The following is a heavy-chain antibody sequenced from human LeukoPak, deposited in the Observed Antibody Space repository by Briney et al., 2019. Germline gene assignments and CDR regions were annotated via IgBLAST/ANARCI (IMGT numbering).Heavy chain of an antibody. Sequence: GGSLRLSCAASGFTFSSYWMNWVRQAPGKGLEWVANINGDGRDKYYVGSMRGRFTISRDNADNALYLQMNSLRGDDTALYYCARGVDSAIDWWGQGTLVTVSS. CDR2: INGDGRDK. J-gene: IGHJ4*02. V-gene: IGHV3-7*01. CDR3: ARGVDSAIDW. CDR1: GFTFSSYW. D-gene: IGHD3-9*01.